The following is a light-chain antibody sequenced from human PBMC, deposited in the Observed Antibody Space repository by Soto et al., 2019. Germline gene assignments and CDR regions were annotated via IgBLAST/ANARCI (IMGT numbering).Light chain of an antibody. V-gene: IGKV1D-8*03. CDR2: DAS. CDR3: QQYYSYRT. CDR1: QGISSD. Sequence: VIWRTQSASLLSASTGDRVTISCRMRQGISSDLAWYQQKPGKAPKLLISDASILESGVPSRFSGSGSGTEFTLTISSLQPDDFATYYCQQYYSYRTFGQGTKVDIK. J-gene: IGKJ1*01.